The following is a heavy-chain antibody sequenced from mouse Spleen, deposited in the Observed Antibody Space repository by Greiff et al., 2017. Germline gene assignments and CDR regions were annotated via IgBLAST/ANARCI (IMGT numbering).Heavy chain of an antibody. J-gene: IGHJ2*01. CDR2: INSNGGST. Sequence: EVKLMESGGGLVQPGGSLKLSCAASGFTFSSYGMSWVRQTPDKRLELVATINSNGGSTYYPDSVKGRFTISRDNAKNTLYLQMSSLKSEDTAMYYCASADYDGYYFDYWGQGTTLTVSS. V-gene: IGHV5-6-3*01. CDR1: GFTFSSYG. D-gene: IGHD2-4*01. CDR3: ASADYDGYYFDY.